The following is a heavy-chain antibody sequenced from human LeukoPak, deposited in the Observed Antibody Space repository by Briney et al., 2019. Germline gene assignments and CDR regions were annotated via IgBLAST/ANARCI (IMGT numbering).Heavy chain of an antibody. V-gene: IGHV3-7*01. D-gene: IGHD2-21*01. Sequence: GSLRLSCAASGFTFSSYWMSWVRQAPGKGLEWVANIKQDGSEKYYVDSVKGRFTISRDNAKNSLYLQMNSLRAEDTAVYYCAREAIESYYYYYGMDVWGQGTTDSVSS. CDR1: GFTFSSYW. J-gene: IGHJ6*02. CDR3: AREAIESYYYYYGMDV. CDR2: IKQDGSEK.